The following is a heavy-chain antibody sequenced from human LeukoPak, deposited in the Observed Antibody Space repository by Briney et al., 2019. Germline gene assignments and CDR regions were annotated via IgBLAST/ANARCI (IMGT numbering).Heavy chain of an antibody. CDR1: GGSITSYY. J-gene: IGHJ4*02. Sequence: SETLSLTCTVSGGSITSYYWSWIRQPPGRGLEWIGYIYYSGITNYNPSLKSRVTISVDTSKNQFSLRLTSVTAADTAVYYCARHNYYDSSGYYPLGYWGQGTLVTVSS. CDR3: ARHNYYDSSGYYPLGY. CDR2: IYYSGIT. D-gene: IGHD3-22*01. V-gene: IGHV4-59*08.